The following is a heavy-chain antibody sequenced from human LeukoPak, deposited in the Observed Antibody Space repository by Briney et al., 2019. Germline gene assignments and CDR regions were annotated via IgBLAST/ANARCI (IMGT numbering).Heavy chain of an antibody. Sequence: ASVWVSCKASGYTFTGYYMHWVRQAPGQGLEWMGWINPNSGGTNYAQKFQGRVTMTRDTSISTAYMELSRLRSDDTAVYYCARGDYYDSSGYYYYGSFDYWGQGTLVTVSS. J-gene: IGHJ4*02. V-gene: IGHV1-2*02. CDR2: INPNSGGT. CDR1: GYTFTGYY. D-gene: IGHD3-22*01. CDR3: ARGDYYDSSGYYYYGSFDY.